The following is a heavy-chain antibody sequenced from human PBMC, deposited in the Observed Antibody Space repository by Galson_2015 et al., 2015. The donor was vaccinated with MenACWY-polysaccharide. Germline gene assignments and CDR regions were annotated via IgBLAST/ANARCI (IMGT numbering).Heavy chain of an antibody. Sequence: SLRLSCAASEFTFSRFWMAWVRQAPGKGLEWVANIKHDGSERYYVDSEQGRFTISRDNAENTLFLQMNSLRDEDMAVYYSARVRWRDVGRYCDCWGQGTLVTVSS. V-gene: IGHV3-7*01. CDR2: IKHDGSER. J-gene: IGHJ4*02. CDR3: ARVRWRDVGRYCDC. CDR1: EFTFSRFW. D-gene: IGHD1-26*01.